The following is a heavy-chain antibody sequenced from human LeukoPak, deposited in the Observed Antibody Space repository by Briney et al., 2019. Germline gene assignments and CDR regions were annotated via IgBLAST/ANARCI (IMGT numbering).Heavy chain of an antibody. D-gene: IGHD3/OR15-3a*01. CDR2: IYYSGNT. CDR3: AGQTGSGLFILP. CDR1: GVSISSSNSY. J-gene: IGHJ4*02. Sequence: KPSETLSLTCTVSGVSISSSNSYWGWIRQPPGKGLEWIGSIYYSGNTYYNASLKSQVSISIDTSKNQFSLRLTSVTAADTAVYYCAGQTGSGLFILPGGQGTLVTVSS. V-gene: IGHV4-39*01.